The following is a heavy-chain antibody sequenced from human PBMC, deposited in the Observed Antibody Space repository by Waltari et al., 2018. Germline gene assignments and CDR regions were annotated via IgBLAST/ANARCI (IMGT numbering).Heavy chain of an antibody. CDR1: GFTFGNYG. J-gene: IGHJ4*02. CDR2: INAGGDFT. D-gene: IGHD1-26*01. CDR3: AKFGGSTRPYFYFDS. Sequence: EVLLLESGGGLVLPGGSLRLSCATSGFTFGNYGMSWVRQAPGKGLGGVSAINAGGDFTYYTDSVKGRFTISRDNSRNTLFLQMDSLRGEDTAMYYCAKFGGSTRPYFYFDSWGRGTLVTVSS. V-gene: IGHV3-23*01.